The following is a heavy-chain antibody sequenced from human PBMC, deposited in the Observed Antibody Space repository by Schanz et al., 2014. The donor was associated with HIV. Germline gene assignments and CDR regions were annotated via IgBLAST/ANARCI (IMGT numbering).Heavy chain of an antibody. Sequence: QVQLVQSGAALRKPGTSVKVSCMVPGGTFNSHGFGWVRQAPGQGPEWMGGIIPIFGTANYARKFQGRVTITADESTSTAYMEVSSVRSEDTAVYYCARRRGWGSYRYFPYGLDVWGQGTTVTVS. CDR2: IIPIFGTA. J-gene: IGHJ6*02. CDR3: ARRRGWGSYRYFPYGLDV. CDR1: GGTFNSHG. D-gene: IGHD3-16*02. V-gene: IGHV1-69*01.